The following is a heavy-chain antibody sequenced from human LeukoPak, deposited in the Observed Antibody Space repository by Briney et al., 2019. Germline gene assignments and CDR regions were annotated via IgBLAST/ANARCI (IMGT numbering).Heavy chain of an antibody. Sequence: GRSLRLSCAASGFTFSSYGMHWVRQAPGKGLEWVAVISYDGSNKYYADSVKGRFTISRDNSKNTLYLQMGSLRAEDMAVYYCARNRYELGLDYWGQGTLVTVSS. V-gene: IGHV3-30*03. CDR2: ISYDGSNK. D-gene: IGHD1-26*01. CDR3: ARNRYELGLDY. J-gene: IGHJ4*02. CDR1: GFTFSSYG.